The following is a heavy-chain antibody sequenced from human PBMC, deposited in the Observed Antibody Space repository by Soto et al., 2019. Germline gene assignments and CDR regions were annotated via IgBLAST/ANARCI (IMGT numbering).Heavy chain of an antibody. J-gene: IGHJ6*03. CDR3: ARSTDYYYYYYMDV. D-gene: IGHD1-1*01. CDR1: GGSISSYY. CDR2: IYYSGST. V-gene: IGHV4-59*01. Sequence: SETLSLTCTVSGGSISSYYWSWIRQPPGKGLEWIGYIYYSGSTNYNPSLKSRVTISVDTSKNQFSLKLSSVTAADTAVYYCARSTDYYYYYYMDVWGKGTTVTVSS.